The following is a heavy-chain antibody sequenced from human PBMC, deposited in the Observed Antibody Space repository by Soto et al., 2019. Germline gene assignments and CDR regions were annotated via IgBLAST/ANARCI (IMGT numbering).Heavy chain of an antibody. V-gene: IGHV4-4*07. CDR2: IYTSGST. CDR3: ARQGWFGELVGWFDP. J-gene: IGHJ5*02. D-gene: IGHD3-10*01. CDR1: GGSISSYY. Sequence: PSLTCTVSGGSISSYYWSWIRQPAGKGLEWIGRIYTSGSTNYNPSLKSRVTMSVDTSKNQFSLKLSSVTAADTAVYYCARQGWFGELVGWFDPWGQGTLVTVSS.